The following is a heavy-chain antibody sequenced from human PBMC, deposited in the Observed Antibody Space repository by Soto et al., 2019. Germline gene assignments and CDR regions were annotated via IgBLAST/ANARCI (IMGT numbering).Heavy chain of an antibody. CDR1: GFTFGDYW. CDR3: TKLGSGYYTGLYFEY. J-gene: IGHJ4*02. Sequence: GGSLRLSCAASGFTFGDYWMSWVRQAPGKGLEWVAHMKKDGSEKYYVDSVKGRFTVSRDNTKNSLYLQMNSLRAEDTAVYYCTKLGSGYYTGLYFEYWGQGTLVTVSS. CDR2: MKKDGSEK. D-gene: IGHD3-3*01. V-gene: IGHV3-7*03.